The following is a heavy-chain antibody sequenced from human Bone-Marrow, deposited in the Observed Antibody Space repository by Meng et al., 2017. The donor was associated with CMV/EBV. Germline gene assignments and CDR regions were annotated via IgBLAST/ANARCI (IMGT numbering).Heavy chain of an antibody. CDR1: GGSISSSSYY. Sequence: GSLRLSCTVSGGSISSSSYYWGWIRQPPGKGLEWIGSIYYSGSTYYNPSLKSRVTISVDTSKNQFSLKLSSVTAADTAVYYCARGYCSSTSCYTMRYWGQGTLVTSPQ. D-gene: IGHD2-2*02. CDR3: ARGYCSSTSCYTMRY. CDR2: IYYSGST. J-gene: IGHJ4*02. V-gene: IGHV4-39*07.